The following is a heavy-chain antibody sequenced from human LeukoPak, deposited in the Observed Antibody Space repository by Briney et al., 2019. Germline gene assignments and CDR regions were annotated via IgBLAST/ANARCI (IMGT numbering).Heavy chain of an antibody. CDR2: IYYSGST. J-gene: IGHJ6*02. V-gene: IGHV4-59*01. Sequence: KPSETLSLTCTASGGSISSYYWSWIRQPPGKGLEWIGYIYYSGSTNYNPSLKSRVTVSVDTSKNQFSLKLSSVTAADTAVYYCARDLYVAYYYYGMDVWGQGTTVTVSS. D-gene: IGHD5/OR15-5a*01. CDR1: GGSISSYY. CDR3: ARDLYVAYYYYGMDV.